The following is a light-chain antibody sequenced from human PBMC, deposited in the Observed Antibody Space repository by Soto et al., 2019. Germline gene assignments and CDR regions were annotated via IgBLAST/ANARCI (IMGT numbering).Light chain of an antibody. Sequence: DIQMTQSPSSLSASIGDRVTITCRASQDIITSLRWYQQKPGKAPKLLIYDASSLQGGVPSTFSGSGSETDFTLTISSLQPEDFGTYYCQQSFSTPLTFGGGTKLEIK. CDR1: QDIITS. CDR2: DAS. J-gene: IGKJ4*01. CDR3: QQSFSTPLT. V-gene: IGKV1-39*01.